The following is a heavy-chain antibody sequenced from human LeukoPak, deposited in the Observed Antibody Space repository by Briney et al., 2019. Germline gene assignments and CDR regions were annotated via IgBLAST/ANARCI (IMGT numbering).Heavy chain of an antibody. CDR2: IYSGGNT. CDR1: GFTVSSNY. CDR3: AKSHGYSYGFDY. J-gene: IGHJ4*02. V-gene: IGHV3-66*02. D-gene: IGHD5-18*01. Sequence: PGGSLRLSCAASGFTVSSNYMSWVRQAPGKGLECVSVIYSGGNTYYADSVKGRFTISRDNSKNTLYLQMNSLRAEDTAVYYCAKSHGYSYGFDYWGQGTLVTVSS.